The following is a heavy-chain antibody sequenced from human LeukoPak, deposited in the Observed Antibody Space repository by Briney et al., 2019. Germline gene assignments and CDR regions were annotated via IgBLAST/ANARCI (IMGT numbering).Heavy chain of an antibody. D-gene: IGHD3-9*01. CDR1: GGTFSSYA. CDR3: ARGGRATRRSILTGYSDY. J-gene: IGHJ4*02. CDR2: IIPIFGTA. Sequence: SVKVSCKASGGTFSSYAISWVRQAPGQGLEWMGGIIPIFGTANYAQKFQGRVTITADKSTSTAYMELSSLRSEDTAVYYCARGGRATRRSILTGYSDYWGQGTLVTVSS. V-gene: IGHV1-69*06.